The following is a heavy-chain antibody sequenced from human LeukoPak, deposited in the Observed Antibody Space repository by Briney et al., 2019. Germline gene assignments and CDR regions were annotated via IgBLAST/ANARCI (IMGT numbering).Heavy chain of an antibody. CDR2: IYYSGST. J-gene: IGHJ4*02. Sequence: SETLSPTCTVSGGSISSYYWSWIRQPPGKGLEWIGYIYYSGSTNYNPSLKSRVTISVDTSKNQFSLKLSSVTAADTAVYYCARHYGSGSYYGYWGQGTLVTVSS. V-gene: IGHV4-59*01. CDR3: ARHYGSGSYYGY. D-gene: IGHD3-10*01. CDR1: GGSISSYY.